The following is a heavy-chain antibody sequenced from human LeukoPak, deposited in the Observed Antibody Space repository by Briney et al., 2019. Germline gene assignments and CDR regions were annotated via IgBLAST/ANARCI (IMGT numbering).Heavy chain of an antibody. Sequence: ASVKVSCKASGYPFSNYDINWVRQAPGQGLEWMGIINPSGGSTSYAQKFQGRVTMTRDMSTSTVYMELSSLRSEDTAVYYCARGFRYSSGWRTARKPYYFDYWGQGTLVTVSS. CDR2: INPSGGST. CDR1: GYPFSNYD. CDR3: ARGFRYSSGWRTARKPYYFDY. D-gene: IGHD6-19*01. V-gene: IGHV1-46*01. J-gene: IGHJ4*02.